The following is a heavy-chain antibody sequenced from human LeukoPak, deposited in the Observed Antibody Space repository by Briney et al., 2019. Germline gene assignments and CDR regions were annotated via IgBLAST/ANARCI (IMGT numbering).Heavy chain of an antibody. CDR2: ISYDGSNK. Sequence: GRSLRLSCAASGFTFSSYAMHWVRQAPGKGLEWVAVISYDGSNKYYADSVKGRFTISRDNSKNTLYLQMNSLRAEDTAVYYCANGYSSGWYGFGYWGQGTLVIVSS. J-gene: IGHJ4*02. CDR3: ANGYSSGWYGFGY. D-gene: IGHD6-19*01. CDR1: GFTFSSYA. V-gene: IGHV3-30*04.